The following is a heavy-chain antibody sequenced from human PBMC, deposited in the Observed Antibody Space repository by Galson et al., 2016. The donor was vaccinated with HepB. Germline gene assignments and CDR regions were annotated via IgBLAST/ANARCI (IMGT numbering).Heavy chain of an antibody. J-gene: IGHJ4*02. CDR3: AREAMVHGAAHFDY. CDR2: WYYRGSP. V-gene: IGHV4-39*01. Sequence: SETLSLTCTVSGGSISSSSFYWGWIRQPPGKGLEWIGSWYYRGSPFYNPALQSRVSISVDTSKNQLSLQLNSVSAADTAVYHCAREAMVHGAAHFDYWGLGILVTVSS. CDR1: GGSISSSSFY. D-gene: IGHD5-18*01.